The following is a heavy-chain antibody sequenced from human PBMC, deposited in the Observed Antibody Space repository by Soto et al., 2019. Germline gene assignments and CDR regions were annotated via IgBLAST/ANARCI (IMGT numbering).Heavy chain of an antibody. D-gene: IGHD2-2*01. Sequence: GGSLRLSCAASGFTFSSYAMSWVRQAPGKGLEWVSAISGSGGSTYYADSVKGRFTISRDDSKNTLYLQMNSLRAEDTAVYYCESPLVVPAASNLFDPWGQGTLVTVYS. J-gene: IGHJ5*02. CDR1: GFTFSSYA. CDR2: ISGSGGST. CDR3: ESPLVVPAASNLFDP. V-gene: IGHV3-23*01.